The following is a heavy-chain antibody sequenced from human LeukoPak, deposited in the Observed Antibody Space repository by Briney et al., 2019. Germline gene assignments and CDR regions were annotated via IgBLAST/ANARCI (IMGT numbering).Heavy chain of an antibody. V-gene: IGHV3-74*01. D-gene: IGHD3-3*01. J-gene: IGHJ4*02. CDR3: AKAQAEWLLSSFFDY. CDR1: GFSFSGHW. Sequence: GGSLRLSCTASGFSFSGHWMHWARQLPGKGLVWVSRISPTGSTTSYADSVKGRFTVSRDNAKNTLYLQVNNLRAEDTAVYYCAKAQAEWLLSSFFDYWGQGTLVTVSS. CDR2: ISPTGSTT.